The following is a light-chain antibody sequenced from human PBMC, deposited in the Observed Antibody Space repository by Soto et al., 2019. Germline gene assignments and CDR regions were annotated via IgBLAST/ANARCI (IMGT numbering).Light chain of an antibody. CDR1: QSVLYNSNNKNH. CDR2: GAS. CDR3: QQYYSIPFT. Sequence: DFVMTQAPDSLAVSLGERATINCKSSQSVLYNSNNKNHLGWFQQKPGHPPKLLIYGASFRPSGVPDRFSGSGSGTDFTLTISSLPAEDVAVYYCQQYYSIPFTVDQGTKLEI. V-gene: IGKV4-1*01. J-gene: IGKJ2*01.